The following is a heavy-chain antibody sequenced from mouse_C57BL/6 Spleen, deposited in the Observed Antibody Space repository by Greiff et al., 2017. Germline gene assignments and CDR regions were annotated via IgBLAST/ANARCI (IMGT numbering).Heavy chain of an antibody. Sequence: QVQLKQSGAELAKPGASVKLSCKASGYTFTSYWMHWVKQRPGQGLEWIGYINPSSGYTKYNQKFKDKATLTADKSSSTAYMQLSSLTYEDSAVYYCARANDYDEGALAYWGQGTLVTVSA. D-gene: IGHD2-4*01. CDR1: GYTFTSYW. CDR3: ARANDYDEGALAY. V-gene: IGHV1-7*01. J-gene: IGHJ3*01. CDR2: INPSSGYT.